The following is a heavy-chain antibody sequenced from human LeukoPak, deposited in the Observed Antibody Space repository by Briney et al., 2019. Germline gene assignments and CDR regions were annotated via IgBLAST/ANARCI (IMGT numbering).Heavy chain of an antibody. Sequence: PSETLSLTCAVYGGSFSGYYWSWIRQPPGKGLEWIGEINHSGSTNYNPSLKSRVTISVDTPKNQFSLKLSSVTAADTAVYYCARDRIYYGSGSPQYYFDYWGQGTLVTVSS. J-gene: IGHJ4*02. CDR3: ARDRIYYGSGSPQYYFDY. D-gene: IGHD3-10*01. CDR2: INHSGST. V-gene: IGHV4-34*01. CDR1: GGSFSGYY.